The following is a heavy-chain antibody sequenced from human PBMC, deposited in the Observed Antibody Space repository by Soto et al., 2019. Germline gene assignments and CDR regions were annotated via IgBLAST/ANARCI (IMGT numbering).Heavy chain of an antibody. CDR2: IRSKTDGGTK. Sequence: EVQLVESGGGLVKPGGSLRLSCAASGFTFNNAWMNWVRQAPGKGLEWVGRIRSKTDGGTKDYPAPVKDRFTISRDNSKNTLHLHMNSLKTEDTAVYYCTTEPDYSNYFEYWGQGTLVTVSS. V-gene: IGHV3-15*07. D-gene: IGHD4-4*01. J-gene: IGHJ4*02. CDR1: GFTFNNAW. CDR3: TTEPDYSNYFEY.